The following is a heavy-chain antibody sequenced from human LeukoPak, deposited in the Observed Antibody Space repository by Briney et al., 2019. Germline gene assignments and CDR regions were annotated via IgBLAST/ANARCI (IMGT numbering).Heavy chain of an antibody. J-gene: IGHJ5*02. D-gene: IGHD3-10*01. CDR2: INPNSGDT. CDR1: GYTFTDYY. Sequence: GAAVKVSCKASGYTFTDYYIHWVRQAPGQGLEWMAWINPNSGDTNYAQKFQGRVTLTRDTSITTAYMNLSRLRSDDTAVYYCARVVAYYGSGTSYSLDTWGQGTLVTVSS. CDR3: ARVVAYYGSGTSYSLDT. V-gene: IGHV1-2*02.